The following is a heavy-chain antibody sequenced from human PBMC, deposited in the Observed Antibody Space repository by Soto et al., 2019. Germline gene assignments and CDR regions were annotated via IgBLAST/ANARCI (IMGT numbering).Heavy chain of an antibody. CDR1: GGSISSGDYY. CDR2: IYYSGST. J-gene: IGHJ3*01. D-gene: IGHD6-13*01. Sequence: QVQLQESGPGLVKPSQTLSLTCTVSGGSISSGDYYWSWIRQPPGKGLEWIGYIYYSGSTYYNPALKSRVTIQVATSKNQFSLKLSSVTAAATAVYYCARSEAAAGPCPIWWGQGTMVTVSS. CDR3: ARSEAAAGPCPIW. V-gene: IGHV4-30-4*01.